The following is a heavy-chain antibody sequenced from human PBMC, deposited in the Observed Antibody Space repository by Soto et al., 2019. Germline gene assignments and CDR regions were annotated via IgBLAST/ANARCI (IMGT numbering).Heavy chain of an antibody. V-gene: IGHV3-30-3*01. Sequence: GGSLRLSCVASGFNLKAYGMHWVRQAPGKGLEWVAVISTDGTNQHHADSVKGRFTISRDNFKNTLYLQMNSLRPEDTAVYFCAVGGGDLSLTPFDYWGQGTLVTVSS. J-gene: IGHJ4*02. CDR1: GFNLKAYG. CDR2: ISTDGTNQ. CDR3: AVGGGDLSLTPFDY. D-gene: IGHD3-16*02.